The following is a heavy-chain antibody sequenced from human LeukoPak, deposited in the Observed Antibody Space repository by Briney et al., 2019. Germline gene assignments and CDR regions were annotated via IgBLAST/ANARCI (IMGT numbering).Heavy chain of an antibody. CDR1: GFTFSSYG. CDR3: ARGLRQLWFNWFDP. J-gene: IGHJ5*02. Sequence: GGSLRLSCAASGFTFSSYGMHWVRQAPGKGLEWVAVIWYDGSNKYYADSVKGRFTISRDNSKNTLYLQMNSLRAEDTAVYYCARGLRQLWFNWFDPWGQGTLVTVSS. CDR2: IWYDGSNK. D-gene: IGHD5-18*01. V-gene: IGHV3-33*01.